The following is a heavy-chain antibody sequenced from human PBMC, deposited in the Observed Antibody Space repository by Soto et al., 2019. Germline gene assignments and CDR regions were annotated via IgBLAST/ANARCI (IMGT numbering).Heavy chain of an antibody. J-gene: IGHJ4*02. D-gene: IGHD3-10*01. CDR3: ARDRDDYGSGNYYNRIDF. CDR1: GGIFSTYA. Sequence: QVQLVKSGADVKKPGSSVKVSCKASGGIFSTYAISWLRQAPGQGLEWMGGIIPIFGTPNYAQRFQGRVTITADESTTTSYMELSRLKSEDTDVYYCARDRDDYGSGNYYNRIDFWGQGTLVTVSS. V-gene: IGHV1-69*01. CDR2: IIPIFGTP.